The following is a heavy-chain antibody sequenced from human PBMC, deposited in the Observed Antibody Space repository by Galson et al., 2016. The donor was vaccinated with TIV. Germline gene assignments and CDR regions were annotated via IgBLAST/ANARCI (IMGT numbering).Heavy chain of an antibody. J-gene: IGHJ6*02. V-gene: IGHV3-21*01. CDR3: ARDSDATARASGMDV. D-gene: IGHD4-17*01. CDR2: ISETSAYL. CDR1: GVTFSIYS. Sequence: SLRLSCVASGVTFSIYSMNWVRQAPGKGLEWVAYISETSAYLYYADSVKGRFTISRDNAKNSLYLQMNSLRAEDTAVYYCARDSDATARASGMDVWGQGTIVTVSS.